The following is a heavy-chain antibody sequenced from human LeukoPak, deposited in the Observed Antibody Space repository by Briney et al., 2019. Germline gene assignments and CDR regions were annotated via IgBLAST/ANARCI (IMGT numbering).Heavy chain of an antibody. V-gene: IGHV1-69*13. CDR3: ARMGSGYRAYFDY. CDR2: IIPIFGTA. CDR1: GGTFSSYA. D-gene: IGHD3-22*01. Sequence: SVKVSCKASGGTFSSYAISWVRQAPGQGLEWMGRIIPIFGTANYAQKFQGRVTITADESTSTAYMELSSLRSEDTAVYYCARMGSGYRAYFDYWGQGTLVTVSS. J-gene: IGHJ4*02.